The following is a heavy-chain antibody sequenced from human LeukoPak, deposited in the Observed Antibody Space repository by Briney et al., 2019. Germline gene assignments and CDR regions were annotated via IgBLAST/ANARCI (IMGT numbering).Heavy chain of an antibody. D-gene: IGHD6-6*01. V-gene: IGHV3-53*01. CDR3: ASGDSSSPYYYYYYMDV. CDR1: GFTVSSNY. Sequence: GSLRLSCAASGFTVSSNYMSWVRQAPGKGLEWVSVIYSGGSTYYADSVKGRFTISRDNSKNTLYLQMNSLRAEDTAVYYCASGDSSSPYYYYYYMDVWGKGTTVTVSS. J-gene: IGHJ6*03. CDR2: IYSGGST.